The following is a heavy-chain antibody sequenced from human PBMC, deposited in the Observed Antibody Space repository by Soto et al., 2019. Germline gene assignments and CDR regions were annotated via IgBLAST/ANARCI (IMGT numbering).Heavy chain of an antibody. V-gene: IGHV3-53*02. D-gene: IGHD6-13*01. Sequence: EVQLVETGGGLIQPGGSLRLSCAASGFTVSSNYMSWVRQAPGKGLEWVSVIYSGGSTYYADSVKGRFTISRDNSKNTLYLQMNSLRAEDTAVYYCARDGGSSWYLPYYYGMDVWGQGTTVTVSS. CDR2: IYSGGST. J-gene: IGHJ6*02. CDR3: ARDGGSSWYLPYYYGMDV. CDR1: GFTVSSNY.